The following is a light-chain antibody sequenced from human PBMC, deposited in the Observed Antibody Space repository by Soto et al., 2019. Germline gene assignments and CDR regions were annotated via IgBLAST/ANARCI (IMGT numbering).Light chain of an antibody. V-gene: IGLV4-69*01. J-gene: IGLJ2*01. CDR3: QTWGTGPVV. CDR1: SGHSSYA. Sequence: QSVLTQSPSASASLGASVKLTCTLSSGHSSYAIAWHQQQPEKGPRYLMKVNSDGSHNKGDGIPDRFSGSSSGAERYLTISSLQSEDEADYYCQTWGTGPVVFGGGTKVTVL. CDR2: VNSDGSH.